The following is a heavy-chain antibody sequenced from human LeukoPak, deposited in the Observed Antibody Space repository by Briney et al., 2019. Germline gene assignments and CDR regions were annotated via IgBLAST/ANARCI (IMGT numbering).Heavy chain of an antibody. Sequence: GGSLRLSCEASGFTFSTYGMHWVRKAPGKGLEWMAVISSDGSNYYYADSVRGRFTISRDNSKNTLYLQMNSLRVEDTAVYYCAKAPLAYRTSGSYACGMDVWGQGTTVTVSS. CDR3: AKAPLAYRTSGSYACGMDV. CDR2: ISSDGSNY. CDR1: GFTFSTYG. J-gene: IGHJ6*02. D-gene: IGHD3-10*01. V-gene: IGHV3-30*18.